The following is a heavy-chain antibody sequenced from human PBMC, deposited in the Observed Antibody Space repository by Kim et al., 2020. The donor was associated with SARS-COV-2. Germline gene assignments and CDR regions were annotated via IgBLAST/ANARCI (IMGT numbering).Heavy chain of an antibody. CDR3: ARVPPLGQQLVEGGYYYSGMDV. Sequence: SDTLSLTCTVSGGSISSYYWSWIRQPPGKGLEWIGYIYYSGSTNYNPSLKSRVTISVDTSKNQFSLKLSSVTAADPAVSYCARVPPLGQQLVEGGYYYSGMDVWGEGTTVTVAS. CDR2: IYYSGST. V-gene: IGHV4-59*01. D-gene: IGHD6-13*01. J-gene: IGHJ6*04. CDR1: GGSISSYY.